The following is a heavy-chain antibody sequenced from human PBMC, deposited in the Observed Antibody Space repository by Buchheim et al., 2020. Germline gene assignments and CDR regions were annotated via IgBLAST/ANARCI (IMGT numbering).Heavy chain of an antibody. D-gene: IGHD2-15*01. Sequence: QVQLVQSGAEVKKPGASVKVSCKASGYTFTSYYMHWVRQAPGQGLEWMGIINPSGGSTSYAQKFQGRVTMTRDTSTSTVYMELSSLRSEDTAVYYCARVLYCSGGSCYQPGVSDAFDIWGQGT. CDR2: INPSGGST. V-gene: IGHV1-46*01. J-gene: IGHJ3*02. CDR1: GYTFTSYY. CDR3: ARVLYCSGGSCYQPGVSDAFDI.